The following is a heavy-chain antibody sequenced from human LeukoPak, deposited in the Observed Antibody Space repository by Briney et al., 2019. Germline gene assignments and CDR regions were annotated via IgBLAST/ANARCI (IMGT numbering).Heavy chain of an antibody. D-gene: IGHD3-22*01. Sequence: GASVKVSCKASGGTFSSYAISWVRQAPGQGLEWMGGIIPIFGTANYAQKFQGRVTITADESTSTAYMELSSLRSEDTDVYYCARATADYYDSSGSPNYFDYWGQGTLVTVSS. CDR2: IIPIFGTA. J-gene: IGHJ4*02. CDR3: ARATADYYDSSGSPNYFDY. CDR1: GGTFSSYA. V-gene: IGHV1-69*13.